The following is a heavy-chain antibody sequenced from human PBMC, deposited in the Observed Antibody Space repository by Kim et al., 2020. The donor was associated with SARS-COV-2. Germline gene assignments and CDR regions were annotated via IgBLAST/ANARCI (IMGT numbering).Heavy chain of an antibody. J-gene: IGHJ3*02. D-gene: IGHD2-15*01. CDR3: ARYCSGGSCSFAFDI. Sequence: DSVKGRFTISRDNAKNSLYLQMNSLRAEDTAVYYCARYCSGGSCSFAFDIWGQGTMVTVSS. V-gene: IGHV3-7*01.